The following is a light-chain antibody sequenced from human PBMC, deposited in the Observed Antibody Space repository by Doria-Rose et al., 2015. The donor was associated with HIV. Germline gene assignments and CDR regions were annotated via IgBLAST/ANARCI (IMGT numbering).Light chain of an antibody. CDR3: HQYGTSWT. CDR1: QSFSSTY. J-gene: IGKJ1*01. Sequence: VLTQSPGTLSLSPGERATLSCRASQSFSSTYLAWYQQKPGQAPSLLIYDGSTRATGIPDRFSASGSGTDFTLTINRLEPEDFALYYCHQYGTSWTFGQGTKEEI. CDR2: DGS. V-gene: IGKV3-20*01.